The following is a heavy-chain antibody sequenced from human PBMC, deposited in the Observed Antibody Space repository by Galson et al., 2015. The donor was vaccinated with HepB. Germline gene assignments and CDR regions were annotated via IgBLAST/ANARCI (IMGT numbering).Heavy chain of an antibody. CDR2: ISSSSSTI. CDR3: ARDLDEYYDSSGFDY. D-gene: IGHD3-22*01. V-gene: IGHV3-48*01. Sequence: SLRLSCAASGFTFSSYSMNWVRQAPGKGLEWVSYISSSSSTIYYADSVKGRLTISRDNAKNSLYLQINSLRAEDTAVYYCARDLDEYYDSSGFDYWGQGTLVTVSS. CDR1: GFTFSSYS. J-gene: IGHJ4*02.